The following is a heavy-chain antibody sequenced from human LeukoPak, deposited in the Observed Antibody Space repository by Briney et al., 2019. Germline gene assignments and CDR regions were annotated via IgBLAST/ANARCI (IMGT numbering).Heavy chain of an antibody. CDR1: GYSISSGYY. D-gene: IGHD2-15*01. V-gene: IGHV4-38-2*02. J-gene: IGHJ3*02. CDR2: IYHSGST. CDR3: ARDSSGYCSGGSCQERPDIAFDT. Sequence: PSETLSLTCTVSGYSISSGYYWGWIRQPPGKGLEWIGSIYHSGSTYYNPSLKSRVTISVDTSKNQFSLKLSSVTAADTAVYYCARDSSGYCSGGSCQERPDIAFDTWGQGTMVTVSS.